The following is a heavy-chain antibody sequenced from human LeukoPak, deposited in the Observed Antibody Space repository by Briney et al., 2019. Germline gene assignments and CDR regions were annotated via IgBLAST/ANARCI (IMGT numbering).Heavy chain of an antibody. V-gene: IGHV3-7*03. D-gene: IGHD6-19*01. CDR1: GFTFSNFW. CDR3: AKDSNGPAF. J-gene: IGHJ4*02. Sequence: GGSLRLSCTASGFTFSNFWMGWVRQAPGKGLEWVANIKQDETEKFYLGSVKGRFTISRDNAKNSLYLQMNSLRADDTAVYYCAKDSNGPAFWGQGTLVTVSS. CDR2: IKQDETEK.